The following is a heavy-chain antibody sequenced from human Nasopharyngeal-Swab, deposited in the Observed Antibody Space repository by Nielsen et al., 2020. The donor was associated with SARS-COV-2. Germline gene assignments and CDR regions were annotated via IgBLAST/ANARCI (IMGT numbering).Heavy chain of an antibody. CDR1: GFTVSSNY. CDR2: IYSGGST. J-gene: IGHJ3*02. Sequence: GGSLRLSCAASGFTVSSNYMSWVRQAPGKGLEWVSVIYSGGSTYYADSVKGRFTISRDNSKNTLYLQMNSLRAEDTAVYYCASSRVDNRYSTDAFDIWGQGTMVTVSS. CDR3: ASSRVDNRYSTDAFDI. V-gene: IGHV3-53*01. D-gene: IGHD6-13*01.